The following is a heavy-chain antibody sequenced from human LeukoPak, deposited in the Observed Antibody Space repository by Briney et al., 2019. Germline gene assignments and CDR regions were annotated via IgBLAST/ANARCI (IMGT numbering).Heavy chain of an antibody. D-gene: IGHD5-18*01. J-gene: IGHJ4*02. V-gene: IGHV3-48*01. CDR3: ARAPDTAMVAFDY. CDR2: ISSSSSTI. Sequence: PGGSLRLSCAASGFTFSSYSMNWVRQAPGKGLEWVSYISSSSSTIYYADSVKGRFTISRDNAKNSLCLQMNSLRAEDTAVYYCARAPDTAMVAFDYWGQGTLVTVSS. CDR1: GFTFSSYS.